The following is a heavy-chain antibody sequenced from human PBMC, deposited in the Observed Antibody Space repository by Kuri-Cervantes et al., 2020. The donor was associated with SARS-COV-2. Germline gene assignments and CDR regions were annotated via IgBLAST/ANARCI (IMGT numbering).Heavy chain of an antibody. J-gene: IGHJ5*02. CDR1: GLTFSSYG. CDR3: AKSVPVWQQLPYNWFDP. D-gene: IGHD6-13*01. V-gene: IGHV3-30*02. CDR2: IRYNGSNT. Sequence: GGSLRPSCEAFGLTFSSYGMNWVRQAPGKGLEWVAFIRYNGSNTYYADSVKGRFTIYRDNSKNTLYLQMNSLRAEDTAVYYCAKSVPVWQQLPYNWFDPWGQGTLVTVSS.